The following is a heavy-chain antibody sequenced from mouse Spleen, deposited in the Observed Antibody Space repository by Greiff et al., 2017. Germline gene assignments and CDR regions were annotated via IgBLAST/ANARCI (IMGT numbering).Heavy chain of an antibody. CDR2: INPSGGYT. D-gene: IGHD2-3*01. CDR1: GYTFTSYT. Sequence: QVQLQQSGAELARPGASVKMSCKASGYTFTSYTMHWVKQRPGQGLEWIGYINPSGGYTKYNQKFKDKATLTADKSSSTAYMQLSSLTSEDSAVYYCARYDDGYFFDYWGQGTTLTVSS. J-gene: IGHJ2*01. V-gene: IGHV1-4*01. CDR3: ARYDDGYFFDY.